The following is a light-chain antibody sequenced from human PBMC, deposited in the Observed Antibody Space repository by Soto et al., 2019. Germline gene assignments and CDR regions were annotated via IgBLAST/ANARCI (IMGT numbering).Light chain of an antibody. CDR1: QSISSW. J-gene: IGKJ1*01. Sequence: DIQMTQSPSTLSASVGDRVTITCRASQSISSWLAWYQQKPGQAPKLLIYKASTLQSGVPSRFSGSGSGTEFTLAISILQPDDSATYYCQQYNDNWTFGQGTKVE. V-gene: IGKV1-5*03. CDR3: QQYNDNWT. CDR2: KAS.